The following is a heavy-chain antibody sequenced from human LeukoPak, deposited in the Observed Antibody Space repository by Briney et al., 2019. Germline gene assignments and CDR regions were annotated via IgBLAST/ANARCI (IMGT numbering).Heavy chain of an antibody. Sequence: SETLSLTCTVSGYSISSGYYWGWIRQPSGKGLEWIGSIYHSGSTYYNPSLKSRVTISVDTSKNQFSLKLSSVTAADTAVYYCARGSTIFGVVNYFDYWGQGTLVTVSS. D-gene: IGHD3-3*01. CDR3: ARGSTIFGVVNYFDY. J-gene: IGHJ4*02. CDR2: IYHSGST. CDR1: GYSISSGYY. V-gene: IGHV4-38-2*02.